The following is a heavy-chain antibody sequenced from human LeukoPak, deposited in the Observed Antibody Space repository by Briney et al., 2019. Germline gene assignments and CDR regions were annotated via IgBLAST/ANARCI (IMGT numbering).Heavy chain of an antibody. CDR3: ARQDQTYSGPGWFDP. J-gene: IGHJ5*02. D-gene: IGHD5-12*01. V-gene: IGHV5-51*01. CDR1: GYSFTSYW. CDR2: IYPGDSDT. Sequence: GESLKIFCKGSGYSFTSYWIGWVRQMPGKDLEWMGIIYPGDSDTRYSPSFQGQVTISADKSNSTAYLQWSSLKASDTAMYYCARQDQTYSGPGWFDPWGQGTLVTVSS.